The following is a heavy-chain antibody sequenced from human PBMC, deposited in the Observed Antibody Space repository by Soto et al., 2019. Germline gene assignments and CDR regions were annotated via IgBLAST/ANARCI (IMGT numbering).Heavy chain of an antibody. Sequence: QVQLQESGPGLVKTSETLSLTCTVSGGSVSSGSYYWSWIRQPPGKGLEWIGYIYDSGSTNYNPSLKSLVTISVDTSKNQVSLKLSSVTAADTAVYYCAREGGGAVADNWGQGPLVTVSS. D-gene: IGHD6-19*01. CDR1: GGSVSSGSYY. J-gene: IGHJ4*02. CDR2: IYDSGST. CDR3: AREGGGAVADN. V-gene: IGHV4-61*01.